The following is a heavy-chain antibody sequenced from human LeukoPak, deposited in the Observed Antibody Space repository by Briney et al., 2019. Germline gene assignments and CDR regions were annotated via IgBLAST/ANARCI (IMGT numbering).Heavy chain of an antibody. CDR3: ARDECSTTSCYGY. D-gene: IGHD2-2*01. CDR2: IWYDGSKE. CDR1: GFIFSDYG. V-gene: IGHV3-33*01. Sequence: GGSLRLSCAASGFIFSDYGMHWVRQAPGKGLEWVVVIWYDGSKEYYADSVKGRFTISRDSSKNTVYLQMNSLRGEDTAVYYCARDECSTTSCYGYWGQGTLVTVSS. J-gene: IGHJ4*02.